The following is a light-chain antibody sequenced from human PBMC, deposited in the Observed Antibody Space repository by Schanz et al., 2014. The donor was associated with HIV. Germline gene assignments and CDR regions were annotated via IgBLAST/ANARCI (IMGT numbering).Light chain of an antibody. CDR3: SSYTTSKTHV. CDR1: SSDIGGSDY. V-gene: IGLV2-14*03. CDR2: DVR. J-gene: IGLJ1*01. Sequence: QSALTQPASVSGSPGQSITISCSGTSSDIGGSDYVSWDQQHPGRAPKVLIYDVRDRPSGVSNRFSGSKSGNTASLTISGLQAEDEAEYFCSSYTTSKTHVFGSGTKLTVL.